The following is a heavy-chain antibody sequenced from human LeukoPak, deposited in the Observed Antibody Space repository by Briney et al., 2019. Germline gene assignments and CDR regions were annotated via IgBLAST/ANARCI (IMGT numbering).Heavy chain of an antibody. D-gene: IGHD2-2*01. CDR1: GYSIRGDDY. J-gene: IGHJ4*02. Sequence: SETLSLTCAVSGYSIRGDDYWGWIRQSPGKGLEWIGSIYHSGSTHYNPSLKGRVTISVDTSKNQFSLKLSSVTAADTAVYYCARLSSHCSSTSCPPFVDYWGQGTLVTVSS. CDR2: IYHSGST. V-gene: IGHV4-38-2*01. CDR3: ARLSSHCSSTSCPPFVDY.